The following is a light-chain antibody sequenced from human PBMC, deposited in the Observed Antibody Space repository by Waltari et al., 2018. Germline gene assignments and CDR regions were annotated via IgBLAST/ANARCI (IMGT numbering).Light chain of an antibody. V-gene: IGKV3-11*01. Sequence: IVLTQSQATLSLSPGERATLSCRASQSVSIYLAWYQQKPGRSPRLLIYDTSNRAAGVPARFTGSGSGTDFTLTISSLEPDDFAVYYCQQRRHWPSYTFGQGTRLEIK. J-gene: IGKJ2*01. CDR3: QQRRHWPSYT. CDR1: QSVSIY. CDR2: DTS.